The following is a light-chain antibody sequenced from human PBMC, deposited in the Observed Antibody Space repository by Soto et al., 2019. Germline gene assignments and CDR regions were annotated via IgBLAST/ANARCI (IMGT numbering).Light chain of an antibody. Sequence: DIQMTQSTSSLSASGGDRITSTCRASQSVSRRLAWYQQKPGKAPKLLIYDASSLESGVPSRFSGRGSGTEFTLTISSLQPDDCATYYCHTYNSYSLHTFGQGTKVDIK. CDR2: DAS. CDR1: QSVSRR. CDR3: HTYNSYSLHT. J-gene: IGKJ2*01. V-gene: IGKV1-5*01.